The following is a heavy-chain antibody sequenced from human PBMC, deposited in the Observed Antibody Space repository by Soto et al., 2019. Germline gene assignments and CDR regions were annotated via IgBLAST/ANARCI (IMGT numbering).Heavy chain of an antibody. V-gene: IGHV1-3*04. J-gene: IGHJ4*02. D-gene: IGHD2-2*01. CDR1: GYTFTANG. CDR3: ARDTAMTPHYYFDY. Sequence: QVQLVQSGAEVKKPGASVKVSCKASGYTFTANGLLWVRQALGQNLECMGWIHTANGDTAYSQELQGRVPFTGDITATTLYMELSSLRSEDTAVYYCARDTAMTPHYYFDYWGQGTLVTVSS. CDR2: IHTANGDT.